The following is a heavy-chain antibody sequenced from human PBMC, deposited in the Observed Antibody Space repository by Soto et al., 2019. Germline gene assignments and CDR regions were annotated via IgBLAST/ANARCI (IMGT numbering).Heavy chain of an antibody. D-gene: IGHD6-13*01. CDR2: ISGSGGST. J-gene: IGHJ4*02. CDR3: AKARRMEQQLVVAFVY. Sequence: EVQLLESGGGLVQPGGSLRLSCAASGFTFSSYAMSWVRQAPGKGLEWVSAISGSGGSTYYADSVKGRFTISRDNSKNTLYLQMNSLRAEDTAVYYCAKARRMEQQLVVAFVYWGQGTLVTVSS. CDR1: GFTFSSYA. V-gene: IGHV3-23*01.